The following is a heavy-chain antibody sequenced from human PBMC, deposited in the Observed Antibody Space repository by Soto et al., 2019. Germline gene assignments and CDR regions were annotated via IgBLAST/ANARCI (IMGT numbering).Heavy chain of an antibody. V-gene: IGHV3-33*01. CDR2: IWYDGSNK. CDR1: GFTFSSYG. Sequence: QVQLVESGGGVVQPGRSLRLSCAASGFTFSSYGMHWLRQAPGKGLEWVAVIWYDGSNKYYADSVKGRFTISRDNSKNTLYLQMNSLRAEDTAVYYCARSGGYLDAFDIWGQGTMVTVSS. CDR3: ARSGGYLDAFDI. D-gene: IGHD5-12*01. J-gene: IGHJ3*02.